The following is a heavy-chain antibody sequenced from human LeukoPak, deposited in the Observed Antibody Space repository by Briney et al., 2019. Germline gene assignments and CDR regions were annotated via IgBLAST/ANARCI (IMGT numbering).Heavy chain of an antibody. Sequence: GGSLRLSCAASGFTFSSYSMNWVRQAPGKGLEWVSSISSSSSYIYYADPVKGRFTISRDNAKNSLYLQMNSLRAEDTAVYYCARVLMGYSYGLFDYWGQGTLVTVSS. CDR2: ISSSSSYI. D-gene: IGHD5-18*01. V-gene: IGHV3-21*01. CDR1: GFTFSSYS. CDR3: ARVLMGYSYGLFDY. J-gene: IGHJ4*02.